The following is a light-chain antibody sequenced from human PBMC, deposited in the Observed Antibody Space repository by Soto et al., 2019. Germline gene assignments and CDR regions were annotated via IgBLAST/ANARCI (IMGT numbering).Light chain of an antibody. V-gene: IGKV1-9*01. J-gene: IGKJ1*01. CDR1: QGISSY. Sequence: IRMTQSPSSLSASTGDRVTITCRASQGISSYLAWYQQKPGKAPKLLIYGASTLQSGVPSRFSGSGSGTEFTLTISSLQPEDFATYYCQQLNSYPRTFGQGTKVDIK. CDR2: GAS. CDR3: QQLNSYPRT.